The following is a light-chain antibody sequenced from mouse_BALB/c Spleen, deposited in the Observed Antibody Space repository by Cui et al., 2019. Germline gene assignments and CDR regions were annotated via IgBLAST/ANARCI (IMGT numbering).Light chain of an antibody. CDR2: STS. V-gene: IGKV4-74*01. CDR1: SSVSSSY. Sequence: QIVLTQSPAIMSASLGERVTMTCTASSSVSSSYLHWYQQKPGSSPKLWIYSTSNLASGVPARFSGSGSGTSYSLTISSMEAEDAATYYCHQYHRSPPITFGAGTKLGLK. J-gene: IGKJ5*01. CDR3: HQYHRSPPIT.